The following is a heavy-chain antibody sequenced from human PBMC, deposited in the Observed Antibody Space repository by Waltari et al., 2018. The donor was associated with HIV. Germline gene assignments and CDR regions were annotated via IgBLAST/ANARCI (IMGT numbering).Heavy chain of an antibody. CDR1: GFHFSMFG. D-gene: IGHD3-16*01. CDR3: AREGGSVYDRPLDY. J-gene: IGHJ4*02. V-gene: IGHV3-48*02. Sequence: EVHVAESGGDLVQPGGSLRLSCDVSGFHFSMFGLTWVRLAPGKGQEWLSYIASRRGHTYYAESVRDRFITSRDNDKNSMYLQMNNLRDDDTAVYYCAREGGSVYDRPLDYWGQGTLVTVSS. CDR2: IASRRGHT.